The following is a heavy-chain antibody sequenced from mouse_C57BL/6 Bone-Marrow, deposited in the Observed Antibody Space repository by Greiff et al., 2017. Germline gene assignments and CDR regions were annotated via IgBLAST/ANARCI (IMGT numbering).Heavy chain of an antibody. CDR2: IYPGDGDT. CDR1: GYAFSSSW. D-gene: IGHD4-1*01. J-gene: IGHJ1*03. CDR3: AREGLVYWYCDV. Sequence: VQLQQSGPELVKPGASVKISCKASGYAFSSSWMNWVKQRPGKGLEWIGRIYPGDGDTNYNGKFKGKATLTADKSSSTAYMQLSSLTSEDSAVYFCAREGLVYWYCDVWGTGTTVTVSS. V-gene: IGHV1-82*01.